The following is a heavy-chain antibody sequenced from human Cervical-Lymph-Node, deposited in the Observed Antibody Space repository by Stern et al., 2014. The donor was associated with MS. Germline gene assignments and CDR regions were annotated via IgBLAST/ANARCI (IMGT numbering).Heavy chain of an antibody. J-gene: IGHJ4*02. V-gene: IGHV1-69*17. CDR2: IIPFFGIT. CDR1: GGTFANYT. D-gene: IGHD1-14*01. Sequence: QVQLVQSGAEVKKPGSSVRVSCKASGGTFANYTISWVRQAPGQGLQWMGEIIPFFGITTYAQNFQGRLTITADTSTTTAYMELSSLRSEDTAVYCARYSGWGQGTLVIVSS. CDR3: RYSG.